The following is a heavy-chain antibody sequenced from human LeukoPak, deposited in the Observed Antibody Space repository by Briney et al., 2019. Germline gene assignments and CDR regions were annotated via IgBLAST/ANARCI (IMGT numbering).Heavy chain of an antibody. J-gene: IGHJ4*02. V-gene: IGHV3-23*01. CDR1: GFTFSSYA. CDR2: ITGSGSFS. CDR3: AKKSLWSGPFDY. Sequence: GGSLRLSCAASGFTFSSYAMNWVRQAPGKGLEWVSIITGSGSFSYYADSVKGRFTLSRDNSKNTLYLQMNSLRAEDTAVYFCAKKSLWSGPFDYWGQGILVTVSS. D-gene: IGHD3-3*01.